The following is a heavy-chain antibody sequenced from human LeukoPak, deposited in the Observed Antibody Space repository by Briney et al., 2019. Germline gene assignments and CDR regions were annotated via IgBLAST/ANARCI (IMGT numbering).Heavy chain of an antibody. CDR2: ISYDGSNK. D-gene: IGHD6-13*01. CDR3: ARDTSGSSWYEVTGTTIT. CDR1: GFTFSSYA. V-gene: IGHV3-30-3*01. J-gene: IGHJ5*02. Sequence: GGSLRLSCAASGFTFSSYAMHWVRQAPGKGLEWVAVISYDGSNKYYADSVKGRFTISRDNSKNTLYLQMNSLRAEDTAVYYCARDTSGSSWYEVTGTTITWGQGTLVTVSS.